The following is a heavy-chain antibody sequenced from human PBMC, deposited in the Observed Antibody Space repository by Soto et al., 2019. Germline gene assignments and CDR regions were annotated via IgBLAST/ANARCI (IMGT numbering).Heavy chain of an antibody. CDR1: GFTFSSYG. V-gene: IGHV3-30*18. CDR2: ISYDGSNK. Sequence: QVQLVESGGGVVQPGRSLRLSCAASGFTFSSYGMHWVRQAPGKGLEWVAVISYDGSNKYYADSVKGRFTISRDNSKNTLYLQMYSLRAEDTAVYYCAKPPPGSGWSCFDYWGQGTLVTVSS. CDR3: AKPPPGSGWSCFDY. J-gene: IGHJ4*02. D-gene: IGHD6-19*01.